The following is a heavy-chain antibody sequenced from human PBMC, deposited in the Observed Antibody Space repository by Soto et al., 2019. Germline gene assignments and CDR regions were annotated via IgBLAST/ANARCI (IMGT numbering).Heavy chain of an antibody. CDR1: GFTFSSYW. J-gene: IGHJ4*02. Sequence: GGSLRLSCAASGFTFSSYWMHWVRQAPGKGLVWVSRINSDGSSTYYADSVKGRFTISRDNAKNTLYLQMYSLRAEVTFLYYCAKSGSQSQSHFYDPSGYYYGVGHWGQGTLVTVSS. CDR3: AKSGSQSQSHFYDPSGYYYGVGH. V-gene: IGHV3-74*01. D-gene: IGHD3-22*01. CDR2: INSDGSST.